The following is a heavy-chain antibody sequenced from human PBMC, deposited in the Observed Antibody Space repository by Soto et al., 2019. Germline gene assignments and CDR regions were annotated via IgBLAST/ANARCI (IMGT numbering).Heavy chain of an antibody. CDR1: GFSFTDYA. J-gene: IGHJ4*02. V-gene: IGHV3-30-3*01. Sequence: QVHLVESGGGVVQPGRSLRLSCATSGFSFTDYAMHWVRQAPGKGLEWVAIITYDGSHKFYADSVKGRFTISRDDSKSTVFLQMNSLGVEDTAVYYCVREMTGFYPACWGQGTLVTVSS. CDR3: VREMTGFYPAC. D-gene: IGHD3-9*01. CDR2: ITYDGSHK.